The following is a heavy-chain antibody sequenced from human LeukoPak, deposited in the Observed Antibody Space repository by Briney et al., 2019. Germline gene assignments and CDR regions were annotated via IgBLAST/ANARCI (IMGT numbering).Heavy chain of an antibody. J-gene: IGHJ4*02. CDR1: GFTFSSYA. CDR3: AKDLEFWSHYDFWSGYSLFDY. CDR2: ISGSGGST. V-gene: IGHV3-23*01. Sequence: PGGSLRLSCAASGFTFSSYAMSWVRQAPGKGLEWVSAISGSGGSTYYADSVKGRFTISRDNSKNTLYLQMNSLRAEDTAVYYCAKDLEFWSHYDFWSGYSLFDYWGQGTLVTVSS. D-gene: IGHD3-3*01.